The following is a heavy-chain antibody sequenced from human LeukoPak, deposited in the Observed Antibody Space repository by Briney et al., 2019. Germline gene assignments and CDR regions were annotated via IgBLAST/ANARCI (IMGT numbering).Heavy chain of an antibody. Sequence: GSLRLSCAASGFTFSSYAMHWVHQAPGKGLEWVAVISYDGSNKYYADSVKGRFTISRDNPKNTLYLQMNSLRAEDTAVYYCARDPAAASGFVNYFDYWGQGTLVTVSS. CDR2: ISYDGSNK. J-gene: IGHJ4*02. D-gene: IGHD6-13*01. CDR3: ARDPAAASGFVNYFDY. CDR1: GFTFSSYA. V-gene: IGHV3-30-3*01.